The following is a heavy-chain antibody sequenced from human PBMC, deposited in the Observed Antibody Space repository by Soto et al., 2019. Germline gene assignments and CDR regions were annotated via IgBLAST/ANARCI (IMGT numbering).Heavy chain of an antibody. J-gene: IGHJ4*02. V-gene: IGHV4-34*01. CDR2: INHSGST. D-gene: IGHD4-17*01. Sequence: PSETLSLTCAVYGGSFSGYYWSWIRQPPWKGLEWIGEINHSGSTNYNPSLKSRVTISVDTSKNQFSLKLSSVTAADTAVYYCARARRRGVTTRTRVSYFDYWGQGTLVTVSS. CDR1: GGSFSGYY. CDR3: ARARRRGVTTRTRVSYFDY.